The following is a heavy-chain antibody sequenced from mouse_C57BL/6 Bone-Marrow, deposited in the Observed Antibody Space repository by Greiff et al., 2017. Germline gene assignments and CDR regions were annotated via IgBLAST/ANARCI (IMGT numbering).Heavy chain of an antibody. V-gene: IGHV1-55*01. Sequence: VKLQQPGAELVKPGASVKMSCKASGYTFTSYWITWVKQRPGQGLEWIGEIYPGSGSTNYNEKFKSKATLTGDTSSSTAYMPLSSRTSEDSAVYYCARPYCSNYWYFDVWGTGTTVTVSS. CDR3: ARPYCSNYWYFDV. CDR1: GYTFTSYW. D-gene: IGHD2-5*01. CDR2: IYPGSGST. J-gene: IGHJ1*03.